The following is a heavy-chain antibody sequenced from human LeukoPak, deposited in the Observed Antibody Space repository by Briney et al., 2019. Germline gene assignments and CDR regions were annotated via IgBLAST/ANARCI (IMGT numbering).Heavy chain of an antibody. J-gene: IGHJ4*02. CDR2: IRYDGSSK. Sequence: GGSLRLSCAASGFTFSSYAMSWVRQAPGKGLEWVAFIRYDGSSKYYADSVKGRFTISRDNAKNSLYLQTNSLRAEDTAVYYCARDPGQGDFDYWGQGTLVTVSS. V-gene: IGHV3-30*02. CDR1: GFTFSSYA. CDR3: ARDPGQGDFDY.